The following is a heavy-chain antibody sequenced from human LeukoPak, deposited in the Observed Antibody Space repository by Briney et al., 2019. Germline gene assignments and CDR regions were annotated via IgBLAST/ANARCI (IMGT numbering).Heavy chain of an antibody. J-gene: IGHJ4*02. V-gene: IGHV3-74*01. CDR2: INTDGSST. CDR3: AKAPGFGEWGIDY. CDR1: GFTFSSYW. Sequence: PGGSLRLSCAASGFTFSSYWMHWVRQAPGKGLVWVSRINTDGSSTSYADSVKGRFTISRDNSKNTLYLQMNSLRAEDTAVYYCAKAPGFGEWGIDYWGQGTLVTVSS. D-gene: IGHD3-10*01.